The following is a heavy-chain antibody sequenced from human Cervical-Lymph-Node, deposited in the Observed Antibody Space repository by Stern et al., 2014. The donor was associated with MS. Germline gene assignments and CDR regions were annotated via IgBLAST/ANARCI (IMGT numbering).Heavy chain of an antibody. CDR2: INSDGSST. Sequence: EVQLVESGGGLGQPGGSLGLSWAASGFTFGNYWMPWAPQAPGKGLVWVSRINSDGSSTSYADSVKGRFTISRDNAKNTLYLQMNSLRAEDTAVYYCARSSGFFDYWGQGTVVTVSS. D-gene: IGHD6-19*01. CDR3: ARSSGFFDY. CDR1: GFTFGNYW. V-gene: IGHV3-74*02. J-gene: IGHJ4*02.